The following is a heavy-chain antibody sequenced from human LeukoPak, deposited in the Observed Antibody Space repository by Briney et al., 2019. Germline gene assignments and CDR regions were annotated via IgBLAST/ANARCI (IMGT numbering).Heavy chain of an antibody. J-gene: IGHJ6*03. V-gene: IGHV1-2*02. Sequence: ASVKVSCKASGYTFTGYYMHWVRQAPGQGLEWMGWINPNSGGTNYAQKFQGRVTMTRDTSISTAYMELSRLRSDDTAVYYCARGRITFGGSPDGPYYYYYYMDVWGKGTTVTVSS. D-gene: IGHD3-16*01. CDR2: INPNSGGT. CDR1: GYTFTGYY. CDR3: ARGRITFGGSPDGPYYYYYYMDV.